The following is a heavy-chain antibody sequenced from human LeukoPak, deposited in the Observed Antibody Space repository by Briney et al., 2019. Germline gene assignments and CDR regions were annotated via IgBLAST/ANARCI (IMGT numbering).Heavy chain of an antibody. J-gene: IGHJ4*02. CDR3: AKDMVRGVIQSAFDF. D-gene: IGHD3-10*01. V-gene: IGHV3-23*01. CDR1: GFTFSSYA. CDR2: ISGSGGST. Sequence: PGGSLRLSCAASGFTFSSYAMSWVRQAPGKGLEWVSTISGSGGSTHYADSVNGRFTISRDSSKNTLHLQMSSLRVEDTAVYYCAKDMVRGVIQSAFDFWGQGTLVTVSS.